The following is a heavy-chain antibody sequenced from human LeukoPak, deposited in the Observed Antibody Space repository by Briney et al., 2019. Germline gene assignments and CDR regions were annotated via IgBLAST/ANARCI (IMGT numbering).Heavy chain of an antibody. J-gene: IGHJ1*01. CDR2: IIPIFGTA. V-gene: IGHV1-69*13. D-gene: IGHD2-21*02. CDR3: ARDRYCGGDCYSCCVEYFQH. Sequence: EASVKVSCKASGGTFSSYAISWVRQAPGQGLEWMGGIIPIFGTANYAQKFQGRVTITADESTSTAYMELSSLRSEDTAVYYCARDRYCGGDCYSCCVEYFQHWGQGTLVTVSS. CDR1: GGTFSSYA.